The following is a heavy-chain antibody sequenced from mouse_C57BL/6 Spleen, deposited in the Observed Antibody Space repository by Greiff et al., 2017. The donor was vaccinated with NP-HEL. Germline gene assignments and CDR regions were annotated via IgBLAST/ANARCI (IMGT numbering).Heavy chain of an antibody. CDR1: GYTFTSYG. D-gene: IGHD4-1*01. CDR3: ASETGRDY. Sequence: VQGVESGAELARPGASVKLSCKASGYTFTSYGISWVKQRTGQGLEWIGEIYPRSGNTYYNEKFKGKATLTADKSSSTAYMELRSLTSEDSAVYFCASETGRDYWGQGTTLTVSS. V-gene: IGHV1-81*01. J-gene: IGHJ2*01. CDR2: IYPRSGNT.